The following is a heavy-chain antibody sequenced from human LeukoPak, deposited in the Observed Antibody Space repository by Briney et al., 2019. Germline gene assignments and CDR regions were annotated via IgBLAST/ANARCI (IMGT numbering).Heavy chain of an antibody. CDR2: IYYSGST. D-gene: IGHD3-9*01. Sequence: PSETLSLTCTVSGGSISSSSYYWGWIRQPPGKGLVWIGSIYYSGSTYYNPSLKSRVTISVDTSKNQFSLKLSSVTAADTAVYYCARHMTYYDILTGYYSYYFDYWGQGTLVTVSS. CDR1: GGSISSSSYY. V-gene: IGHV4-39*01. CDR3: ARHMTYYDILTGYYSYYFDY. J-gene: IGHJ4*02.